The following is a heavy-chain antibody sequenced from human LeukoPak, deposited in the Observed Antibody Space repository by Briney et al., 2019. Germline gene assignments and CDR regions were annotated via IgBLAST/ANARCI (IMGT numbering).Heavy chain of an antibody. CDR1: GFTFSNYW. Sequence: QPGGSLRLSCAASGFTFSNYWMHWVRQAPGKGLEWVAVISYDGSNKYYADSVKGRFTISRDNSKNTLYLQMNSLRAEDTAVYYCASGGDAGYWGQGNLVTVSS. D-gene: IGHD2-21*02. CDR2: ISYDGSNK. CDR3: ASGGDAGY. J-gene: IGHJ4*02. V-gene: IGHV3-30-3*01.